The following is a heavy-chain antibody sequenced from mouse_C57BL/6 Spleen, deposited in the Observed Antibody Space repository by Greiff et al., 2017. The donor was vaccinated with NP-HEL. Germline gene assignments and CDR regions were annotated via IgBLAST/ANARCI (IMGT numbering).Heavy chain of an antibody. V-gene: IGHV1-15*01. Sequence: VQLQQPGAELVRPGASVTLSCKASGYTFTDYEMHWVKQTPVHGLEWIGAIDPETGGTAYNQKFKGKAILTADKSSSTAYMELRSLTSEDSAVYYCTRRAYYSNFDYWGQGTTLTVSS. D-gene: IGHD2-5*01. CDR2: IDPETGGT. J-gene: IGHJ2*01. CDR3: TRRAYYSNFDY. CDR1: GYTFTDYE.